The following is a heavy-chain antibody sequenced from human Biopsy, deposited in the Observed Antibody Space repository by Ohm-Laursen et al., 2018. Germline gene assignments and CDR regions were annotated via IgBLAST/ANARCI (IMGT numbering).Heavy chain of an antibody. V-gene: IGHV1-69*13. D-gene: IGHD6-19*01. CDR1: GGTFSSYA. J-gene: IGHJ4*02. CDR2: IIPIFGTA. Sequence: APVKVSCKTSGGTFSSYAISWVRQAPGQGLEWMGGIIPIFGTANYAQKFQGRVTITADESTSTAYMELSSLRSADTAVYFCARNTGWYGDLYYFDYWGQGTLVTVSA. CDR3: ARNTGWYGDLYYFDY.